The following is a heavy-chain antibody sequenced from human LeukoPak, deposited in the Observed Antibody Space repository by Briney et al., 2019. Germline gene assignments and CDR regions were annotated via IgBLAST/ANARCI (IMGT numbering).Heavy chain of an antibody. D-gene: IGHD5-12*01. V-gene: IGHV3-23*01. CDR2: ISDRGVRT. Sequence: GESLRLSWAASGFAFTTYAKSWVLQAPGRRLDWVSYISDRGVRTYYADSVKGRFTIYRDNSKNTLYLQMHSLRAEDTAVYYCAKDRIGGGYSAYEPFDSWGQGTLVTVSS. J-gene: IGHJ4*02. CDR3: AKDRIGGGYSAYEPFDS. CDR1: GFAFTTYA.